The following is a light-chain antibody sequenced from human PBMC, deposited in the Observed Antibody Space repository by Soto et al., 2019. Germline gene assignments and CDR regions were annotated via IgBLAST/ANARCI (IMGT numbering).Light chain of an antibody. V-gene: IGLV2-11*01. Sequence: QSALTQPRSVSGSPGQSVTISCTGTSSDVGGYNYVSWYQQHPGKAPKLMIYDVSKWPSGVPDRFSGSKSGNTASLTISGLHAEDEADYYCCSCAGTSTNVVFGGGTKVTVL. CDR3: CSCAGTSTNVV. CDR1: SSDVGGYNY. J-gene: IGLJ2*01. CDR2: DVS.